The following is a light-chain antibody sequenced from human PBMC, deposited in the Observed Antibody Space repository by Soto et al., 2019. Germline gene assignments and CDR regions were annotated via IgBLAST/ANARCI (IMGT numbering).Light chain of an antibody. Sequence: QTVVTQEPSLSVSPVGTVTRTCGLTSGAVSSTSYPSWYQQTPGQAPRTLIYNTDTRSSGVPDRFSGSILGNKAALTITGAQADDECDYYCILYMGRGISVFGGGTKLTVL. CDR3: ILYMGRGISV. V-gene: IGLV8-61*01. CDR2: NTD. J-gene: IGLJ3*02. CDR1: SGAVSSTSY.